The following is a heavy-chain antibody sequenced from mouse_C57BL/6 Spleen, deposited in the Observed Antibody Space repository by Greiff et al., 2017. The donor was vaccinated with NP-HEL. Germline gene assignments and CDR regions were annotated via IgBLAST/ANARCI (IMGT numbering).Heavy chain of an antibody. J-gene: IGHJ2*01. CDR1: GYTFTTYP. V-gene: IGHV1-47*01. D-gene: IGHD2-4*01. CDR3: ARGGYDYDDGPHFDY. CDR2: FHPYNDDT. Sequence: VQLQQSGAELVKPGASVKMSCKASGYTFTTYPIEWMKQNHGKSLEWIGNFHPYNDDTKYNEKFKGKATLTVEKSSSTVYLELSRLTSDDSAVYYGARGGYDYDDGPHFDYWGQGTTLTVSS.